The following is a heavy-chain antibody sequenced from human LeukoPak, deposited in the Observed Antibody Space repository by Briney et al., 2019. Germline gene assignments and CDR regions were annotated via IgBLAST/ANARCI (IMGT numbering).Heavy chain of an antibody. CDR3: ARGGGLSYYYSGMDV. V-gene: IGHV1-18*01. Sequence: ASVKVSCKASGGTFSSYGISWVRQAPGQGPEWMGWISAYNGNTNYAQKLQGRVTMTTDTSTSTAYMELRSLRSDDTAVYYCARGGGLSYYYSGMDVWGQGTTVTVSS. D-gene: IGHD3-16*01. J-gene: IGHJ6*02. CDR2: ISAYNGNT. CDR1: GGTFSSYG.